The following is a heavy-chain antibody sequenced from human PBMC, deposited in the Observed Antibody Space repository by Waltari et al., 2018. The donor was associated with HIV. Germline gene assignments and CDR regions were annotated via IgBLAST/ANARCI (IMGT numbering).Heavy chain of an antibody. J-gene: IGHJ6*02. V-gene: IGHV3-53*01. Sequence: EVQLVESGGGLIQPGGSLRLSCAASGFLVSRAHMNWVRQAPGKGLEWVSLMYFGGTTFYADSVKGRFTISRDTSKNTLYLQMDSLRAEDTAVYYCARDPVDGSGSYRMDVWGQGTTVTVSS. CDR2: MYFGGTT. CDR1: GFLVSRAH. D-gene: IGHD3-10*01. CDR3: ARDPVDGSGSYRMDV.